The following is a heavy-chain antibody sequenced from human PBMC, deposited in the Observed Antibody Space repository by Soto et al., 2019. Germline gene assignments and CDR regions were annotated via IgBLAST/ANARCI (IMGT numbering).Heavy chain of an antibody. CDR2: IIPIFGTA. CDR1: GGTFSSYA. Sequence: ASVKVSCKASGGTFSSYAISWVRQAPGQGLEWMGGIIPIFGTASYAQKFQGRVTITADESTSTAYMELSSLRSEDTAVYYCAREPRGVVVVPAAMGWFDPWGQGTLVTVSS. D-gene: IGHD2-2*01. V-gene: IGHV1-69*13. J-gene: IGHJ5*02. CDR3: AREPRGVVVVPAAMGWFDP.